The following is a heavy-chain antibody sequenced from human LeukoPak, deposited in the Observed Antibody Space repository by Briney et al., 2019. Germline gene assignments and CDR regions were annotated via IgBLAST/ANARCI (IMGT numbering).Heavy chain of an antibody. CDR1: GFTFSSYW. D-gene: IGHD6-13*01. J-gene: IGHJ4*02. Sequence: GGSLRLSCAASGFTFSSYWMSWVRQAPGKGLEWVANIKQDGSEKYYVDSVKGRFTISRDDAKNSLYLQMNSLRAEDTAVYYCARGGARYSSSWAYWGQGTLVTVSS. CDR2: IKQDGSEK. CDR3: ARGGARYSSSWAY. V-gene: IGHV3-7*01.